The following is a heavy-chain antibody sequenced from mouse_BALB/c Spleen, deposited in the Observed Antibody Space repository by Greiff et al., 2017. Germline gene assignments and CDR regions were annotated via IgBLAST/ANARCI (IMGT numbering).Heavy chain of an antibody. CDR3: ARGYGYYGAMDY. J-gene: IGHJ4*01. CDR2: INSGSSTI. CDR1: GFTFSSFG. V-gene: IGHV5-17*02. Sequence: EVMLVESGGGLVQPGGSRKLSCAASGFTFSSFGMHWVRQAPEKGLEWVAYINSGSSTIYYADTVRGRFTISRDNPKNTLFLQMTSLRSEDTAMYYCARGYGYYGAMDYWGQGTSVTVSS. D-gene: IGHD2-3*01.